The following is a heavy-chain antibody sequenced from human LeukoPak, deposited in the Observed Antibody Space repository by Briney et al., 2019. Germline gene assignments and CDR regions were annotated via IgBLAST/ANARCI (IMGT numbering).Heavy chain of an antibody. CDR3: ARGFLSNRDGTGYYYYYMDV. D-gene: IGHD3-10*01. Sequence: PGGSLRLSCAASGFTFDDYGMSWIRQPPGKGLEWIGEINHSGSTNYSPSLKSRATISVDTSKNQFSLKLSSVTAADTAVYYCARGFLSNRDGTGYYYYYMDVWGKGTTVTVSS. V-gene: IGHV4-34*01. J-gene: IGHJ6*03. CDR2: INHSGST. CDR1: GFTFDDYG.